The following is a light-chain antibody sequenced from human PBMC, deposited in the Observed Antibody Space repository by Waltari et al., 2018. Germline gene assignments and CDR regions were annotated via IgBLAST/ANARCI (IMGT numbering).Light chain of an antibody. CDR2: MAS. J-gene: IGKJ2*01. Sequence: DIQMTQSPSTLSASVGDRVTISCRASQSVGTWLAWSQQKPGKAPKLLIYMASSLESGVPSRFSASGSGTDFTLTISSLQPDDFATYSCQQYSSFSTFGQGTKV. V-gene: IGKV1-5*03. CDR3: QQYSSFST. CDR1: QSVGTW.